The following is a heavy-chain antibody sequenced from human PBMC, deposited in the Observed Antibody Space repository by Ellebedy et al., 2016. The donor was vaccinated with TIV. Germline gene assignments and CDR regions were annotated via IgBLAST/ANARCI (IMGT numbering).Heavy chain of an antibody. CDR3: ARVAGITMVRGVTNY. Sequence: GESLKISCAASGCTFSSYAMHWVRQAPGKGLEWVAVISYDGSNKYYADSVKGLFTIARDNSKNTLYLQMNSLGAEDTAVYYCARVAGITMVRGVTNYWGQGTLVTVSS. V-gene: IGHV3-30-3*01. D-gene: IGHD3-10*01. CDR1: GCTFSSYA. J-gene: IGHJ4*02. CDR2: ISYDGSNK.